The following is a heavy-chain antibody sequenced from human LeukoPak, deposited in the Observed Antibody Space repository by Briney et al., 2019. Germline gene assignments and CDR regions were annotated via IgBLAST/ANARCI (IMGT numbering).Heavy chain of an antibody. J-gene: IGHJ3*02. CDR1: GGTFSSYA. CDR3: ARGGWFDAFDI. CDR2: VIPIFGTA. Sequence: GASVKVSCKASGGTFSSYAISWVRQAPGQGLEWMGGVIPIFGTANYAQKFQGRVTITADESTSTAYMELSSLRSEDTAVYYCARGGWFDAFDIWGQGTMVTVSS. D-gene: IGHD6-19*01. V-gene: IGHV1-69*13.